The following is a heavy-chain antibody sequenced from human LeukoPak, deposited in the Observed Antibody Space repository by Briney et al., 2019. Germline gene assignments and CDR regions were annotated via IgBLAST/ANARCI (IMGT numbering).Heavy chain of an antibody. CDR3: AHKYRGDGCHNIRAYFDY. CDR2: IYWNDDK. CDR1: GFSLSTSGVG. J-gene: IGHJ4*02. D-gene: IGHD5-24*01. V-gene: IGHV2-5*01. Sequence: SGPTLVKPTQTLTLTCTFSGFSLSTSGVGVGWIRQPPGKALEWLALIYWNDDKRYSPSLKSRLTITKDTSKNQVVLTMTNMDPVDTATYYCAHKYRGDGCHNIRAYFDYWGQGTLVTVSS.